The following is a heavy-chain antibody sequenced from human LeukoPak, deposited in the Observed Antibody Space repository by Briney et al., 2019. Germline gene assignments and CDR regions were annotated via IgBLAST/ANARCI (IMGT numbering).Heavy chain of an antibody. CDR2: ISYDGSNK. J-gene: IGHJ2*01. CDR1: GFTFSSYA. Sequence: PGRSLRLSCAASGFTFSSYAMHWVRQAPGKGLEWVAVISYDGSNKYYADSVKGRFTISRDNSKNTLYLQMNSLRAEDTAVYYCAKDLPYDSSFEGGRGTLVTVSS. D-gene: IGHD3-22*01. V-gene: IGHV3-30-3*01. CDR3: AKDLPYDSSFE.